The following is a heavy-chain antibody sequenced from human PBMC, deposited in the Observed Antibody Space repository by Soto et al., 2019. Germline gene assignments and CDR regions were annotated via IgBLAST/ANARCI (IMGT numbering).Heavy chain of an antibody. V-gene: IGHV3-21*01. Sequence: EVQLVESGGGLVKPGGSLRLSCAASGFTFSSYSMNWVRQAPGKGLEWVSSISSSSSYIYYADSVKGRFTISRDNAKNSLYLQMNSLRAEDTAVYYCVRVTGYYPTVTTFDYWGQGTLVTVSS. CDR2: ISSSSSYI. CDR3: VRVTGYYPTVTTFDY. D-gene: IGHD4-17*01. J-gene: IGHJ4*02. CDR1: GFTFSSYS.